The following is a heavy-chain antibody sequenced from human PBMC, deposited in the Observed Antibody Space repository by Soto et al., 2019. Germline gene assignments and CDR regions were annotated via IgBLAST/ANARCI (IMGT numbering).Heavy chain of an antibody. J-gene: IGHJ6*02. Sequence: SLRLSCTASGFTFGDYAMSWFRQAPGKXLEWVGFIRSKAYGGTTEYAASVKGRLTISRDDSKSIAYLQMNSLKTEDTAVYYCTRDRPMEWERYYYYRMDVWGQGTTVTVSS. CDR3: TRDRPMEWERYYYYRMDV. CDR1: GFTFGDYA. D-gene: IGHD1-26*01. CDR2: IRSKAYGGTT. V-gene: IGHV3-49*03.